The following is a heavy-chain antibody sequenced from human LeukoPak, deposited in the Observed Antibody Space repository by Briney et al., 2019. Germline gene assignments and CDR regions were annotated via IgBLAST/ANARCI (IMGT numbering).Heavy chain of an antibody. CDR1: AFPFSSHG. V-gene: IGHV3-48*01. CDR3: ARAQGDYGDYAFDY. Sequence: GGSLRLSCAGSAFPFSSHGMNWVRQAPGKGLEWVSYISSSSSTIYYADSVKGRFTTSRDNAKNSLYLQMNSLRAEDTAVYYCARAQGDYGDYAFDYWGQGTLVTVSS. D-gene: IGHD4-17*01. CDR2: ISSSSSTI. J-gene: IGHJ4*02.